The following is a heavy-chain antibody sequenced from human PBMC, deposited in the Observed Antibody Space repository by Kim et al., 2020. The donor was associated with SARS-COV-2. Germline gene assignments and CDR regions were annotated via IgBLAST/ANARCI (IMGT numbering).Heavy chain of an antibody. Sequence: SETLSLTCTVSGGSISSSSYYWGWIRQPPGKGLEWIGSIYYSGSTYYNPSLKSRVTISVDTSKNQFSLKLSSVTAADTAVYYCARQGASSSWYAMSVSIGDFDYWGQGTLVTVSS. CDR2: IYYSGST. V-gene: IGHV4-39*01. D-gene: IGHD6-13*01. J-gene: IGHJ4*02. CDR3: ARQGASSSWYAMSVSIGDFDY. CDR1: GGSISSSSYY.